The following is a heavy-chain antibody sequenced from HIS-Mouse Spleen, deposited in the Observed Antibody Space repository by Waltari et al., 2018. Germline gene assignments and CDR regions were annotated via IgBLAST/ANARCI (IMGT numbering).Heavy chain of an antibody. J-gene: IGHJ4*02. CDR2: ISYDGSNK. CDR3: AKGRLYYYGSGSLDY. V-gene: IGHV3-30*18. CDR1: GFTFSSYG. Sequence: QVQLVESGGGVVQPGRSLRLSCAASGFTFSSYGMHWVRQAPGKGLEWVAVISYDGSNKYYADSVKGRFTISRDNSKNTLYLQMNSLRAEDTAVYYCAKGRLYYYGSGSLDYWGQGTLVTVSS. D-gene: IGHD3-10*01.